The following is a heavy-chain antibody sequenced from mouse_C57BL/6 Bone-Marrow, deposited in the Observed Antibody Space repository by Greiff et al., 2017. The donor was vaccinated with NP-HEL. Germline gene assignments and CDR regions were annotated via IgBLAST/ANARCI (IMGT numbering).Heavy chain of an antibody. CDR2: IHPNSGST. V-gene: IGHV1-64*01. CDR3: AREGGYDGYSLAWFAY. D-gene: IGHD2-3*01. J-gene: IGHJ3*01. Sequence: VQLQQPGAELVKPGASVKLSCKASGYTFTSYWMHWVKQRPGQGLEWIGMIHPNSGSTNYNEKFKSKATLTVDKSSSTAYMQLSSLTSEDSAVYYCAREGGYDGYSLAWFAYWGQGTLVTVSA. CDR1: GYTFTSYW.